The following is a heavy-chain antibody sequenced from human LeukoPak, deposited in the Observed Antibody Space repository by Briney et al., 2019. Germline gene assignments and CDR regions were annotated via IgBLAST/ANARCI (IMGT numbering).Heavy chain of an antibody. Sequence: SETLSLTCTVSGGSISSYYWSWIRQPAGKGPEWIGRIYTSGSTNYNPSLKSRVTMSVDASKNQFSLKLSSVTAADTAVYYCAREVSGTIFGVVMVDYWGQGTLVTVSS. CDR1: GGSISSYY. J-gene: IGHJ4*02. CDR2: IYTSGST. CDR3: AREVSGTIFGVVMVDY. V-gene: IGHV4-4*07. D-gene: IGHD3-3*01.